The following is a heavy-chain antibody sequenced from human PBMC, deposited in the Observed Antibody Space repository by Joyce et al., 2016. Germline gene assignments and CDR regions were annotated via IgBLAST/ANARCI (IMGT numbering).Heavy chain of an antibody. V-gene: IGHV5-10-1*03. CDR2: IDPRDSYT. D-gene: IGHD3-10*02. Sequence: EVQLVQSGAEVKKPGESLRISCKGSGYSFTSHWISWVRQMPGKGLEWMGRIDPRDSYTDYIPSFEGHVTISVDKTISAAYLQWSSLRASDTAIYYCARHVTDWFDPWGQGTLVTVSS. J-gene: IGHJ5*02. CDR1: GYSFTSHW. CDR3: ARHVTDWFDP.